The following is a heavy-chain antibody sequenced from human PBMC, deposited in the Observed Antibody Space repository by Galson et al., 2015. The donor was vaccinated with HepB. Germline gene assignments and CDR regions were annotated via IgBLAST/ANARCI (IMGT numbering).Heavy chain of an antibody. CDR3: AARYSSSWFYFDY. Sequence: LRLSCAVSGFTFNNYVMNWVRQAPGKGLEWVSDISGSGGRTYYADSVKGRFTISRDNSKNTLYLQMNSLRVEDTAAYYCAARYSSSWFYFDYWGQGTLVTVSS. CDR1: GFTFNNYV. D-gene: IGHD6-13*01. J-gene: IGHJ4*02. CDR2: ISGSGGRT. V-gene: IGHV3-23*01.